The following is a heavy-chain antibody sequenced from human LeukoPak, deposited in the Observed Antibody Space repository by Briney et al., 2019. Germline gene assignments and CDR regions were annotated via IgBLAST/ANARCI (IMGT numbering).Heavy chain of an antibody. Sequence: GGSLRLSCAAPGFTFSSYAMSWVRQAPGKGLEWVSAISGSGGSTYYADSVKGRFTISRDNSKNTLYLQMNSLRAEDTAVYYCAKAGRVVVPAAMVDYWGQGTLVTVSS. CDR2: ISGSGGST. J-gene: IGHJ4*02. V-gene: IGHV3-23*01. CDR3: AKAGRVVVPAAMVDY. D-gene: IGHD2-2*01. CDR1: GFTFSSYA.